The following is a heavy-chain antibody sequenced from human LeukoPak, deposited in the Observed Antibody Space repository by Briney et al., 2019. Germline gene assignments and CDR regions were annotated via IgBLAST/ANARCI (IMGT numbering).Heavy chain of an antibody. V-gene: IGHV3-11*01. CDR2: ISSSGSTI. J-gene: IGHJ3*02. D-gene: IGHD3-22*01. CDR1: GFTFSDYY. CDR3: ARDGYYDSSGYYYSAFDI. Sequence: GGSLRLSCAASGFTFSDYYMSWIHQAPGKGLEWVSYISSSGSTIYYADSVKGRFTISRDNAKNSLYLQMNSLRAEDTAVYYCARDGYYDSSGYYYSAFDIWGQGTMVTVSS.